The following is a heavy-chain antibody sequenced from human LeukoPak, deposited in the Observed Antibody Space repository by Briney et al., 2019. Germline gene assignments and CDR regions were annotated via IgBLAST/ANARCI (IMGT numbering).Heavy chain of an antibody. J-gene: IGHJ5*02. CDR2: INSDGSST. D-gene: IGHD3-10*01. CDR1: GFTFSSYW. V-gene: IGHV3-74*01. Sequence: GGSLRLSCAASGFTFSSYWMHWVRQAPGKGLVWVSRINSDGSSTSYADSVKGRFTISRDNAKNTLYLQMNSLRAEDTAVYYCARDSYDVLLWFGESNNWFDPWGQGTLVTVSS. CDR3: ARDSYDVLLWFGESNNWFDP.